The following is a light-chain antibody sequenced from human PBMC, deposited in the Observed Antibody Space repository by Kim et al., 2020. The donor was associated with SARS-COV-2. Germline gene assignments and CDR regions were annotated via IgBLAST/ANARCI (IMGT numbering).Light chain of an antibody. J-gene: IGLJ3*02. V-gene: IGLV3-1*01. CDR3: QAWDSSTGV. CDR1: KLGDKY. Sequence: SYELTQPPSVSVSPGQTASITCSGDKLGDKYACWYQQKPGQSPVLVIYQDSKRPSGIPERFSGSNSGNTATLTISGPQAMDEADYYCQAWDSSTGV. CDR2: QDS.